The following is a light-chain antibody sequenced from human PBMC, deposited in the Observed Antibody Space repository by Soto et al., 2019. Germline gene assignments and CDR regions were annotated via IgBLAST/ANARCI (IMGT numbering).Light chain of an antibody. Sequence: QSVLTQPPSASGTPGQTVTISSSGGTSNIGTNYVSWYQHLPGTAPKLLIYGNNQRPSGVPDRFSGSKSGTSASLAISGLRSDDEADYYCAVWADSLSGVVFGGGTKLTVL. CDR2: GNN. J-gene: IGLJ3*02. V-gene: IGLV1-47*01. CDR1: TSNIGTNY. CDR3: AVWADSLSGVV.